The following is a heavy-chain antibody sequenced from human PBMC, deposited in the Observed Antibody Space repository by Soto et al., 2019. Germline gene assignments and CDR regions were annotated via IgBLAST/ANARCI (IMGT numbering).Heavy chain of an antibody. J-gene: IGHJ6*02. CDR1: GFTFSSYE. CDR3: ARNDVLPPPYGDYDHDYYYGMDV. Sequence: EVQLVESGGGLVQPGGSLRLSCAASGFTFSSYEMNWVRQAPGKGLEWGSYISSSGSTIYYADSVKGRFTISRDNAKNALYLQMNSRRAEYTAVYYCARNDVLPPPYGDYDHDYYYGMDVCVQGTTVTVSS. D-gene: IGHD4-17*01. V-gene: IGHV3-48*03. CDR2: ISSSGSTI.